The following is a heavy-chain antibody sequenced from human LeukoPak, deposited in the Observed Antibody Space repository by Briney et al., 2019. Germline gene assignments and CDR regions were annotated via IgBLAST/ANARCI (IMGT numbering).Heavy chain of an antibody. D-gene: IGHD3-22*01. CDR1: GGSFSGYY. CDR3: ARATAQDSSGYWYFDY. Sequence: PSETLSLTCAVYGGSFSGYYWSWIRQPPGKGLEWIGEINHSGSTNYNPSLKSRVTISVDTSKNQFSLKLSSVTAADTAEYYCARATAQDSSGYWYFDYWGQGTLVTVSS. V-gene: IGHV4-34*01. J-gene: IGHJ4*02. CDR2: INHSGST.